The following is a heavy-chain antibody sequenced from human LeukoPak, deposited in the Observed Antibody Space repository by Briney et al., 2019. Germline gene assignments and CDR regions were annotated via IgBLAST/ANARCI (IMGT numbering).Heavy chain of an antibody. J-gene: IGHJ2*01. V-gene: IGHV4-34*01. CDR2: INHSGST. Sequence: LETLSLTCAVYGGSFSGYYWSWIRQPPGKGLEWIGEINHSGSTNYNPSLKSRVTISVDTSKNQFSLKLSSVTAADTAVYYCARVRNWYFDLWGRGTLVTVSS. CDR1: GGSFSGYY. CDR3: ARVRNWYFDL.